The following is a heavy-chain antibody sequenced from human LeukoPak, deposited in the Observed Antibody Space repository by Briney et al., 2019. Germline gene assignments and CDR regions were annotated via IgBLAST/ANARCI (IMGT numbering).Heavy chain of an antibody. J-gene: IGHJ6*02. CDR1: GYTFTSYY. CDR3: ASPGSSWPIPYYYGMDV. CDR2: INPSGGST. Sequence: GASVKVSCKASGYTFTSYYMHWVRQAPGQGLEWMGIINPSGGSTSYAQKFQGRVTMTRDTSTSTVYMELSSLRSEDTAVYYCASPGSSWPIPYYYGMDVWGQGTTVTVSS. V-gene: IGHV1-46*01. D-gene: IGHD6-13*01.